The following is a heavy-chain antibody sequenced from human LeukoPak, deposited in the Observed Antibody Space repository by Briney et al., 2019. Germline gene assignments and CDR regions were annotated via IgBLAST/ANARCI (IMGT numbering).Heavy chain of an antibody. D-gene: IGHD6-13*01. Sequence: PGGSLRLSREVSGLSVRGSYMSWVRQAPGKGLEWVSVIYSGDRTYYADSVKGRFTISRDTSKNTLYLQMNNLRADDTAMYYCTRDLTGTTWSENDYWGQGTLVTISS. V-gene: IGHV3-53*01. CDR3: TRDLTGTTWSENDY. CDR1: GLSVRGSY. J-gene: IGHJ4*02. CDR2: IYSGDRT.